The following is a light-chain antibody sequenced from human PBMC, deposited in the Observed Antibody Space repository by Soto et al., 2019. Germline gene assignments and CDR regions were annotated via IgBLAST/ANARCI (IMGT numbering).Light chain of an antibody. CDR1: QSVSSSY. J-gene: IGKJ1*01. Sequence: EIVLTQSPGTLSLSPGERATLSCRAIQSVSSSYLAWYQQKPGQAPRLLIYGASSRATGIPDRFSGSGSGTDFTLTIGRLEPEDFAVYYCHQYGISPPRTFGQGTKVDIK. V-gene: IGKV3-20*01. CDR3: HQYGISPPRT. CDR2: GAS.